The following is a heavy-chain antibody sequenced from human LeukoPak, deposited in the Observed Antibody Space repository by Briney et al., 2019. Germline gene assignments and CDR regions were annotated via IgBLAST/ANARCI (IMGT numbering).Heavy chain of an antibody. CDR3: ARATGGSGYDY. CDR2: ISYNGGTT. Sequence: HPGGSLRLSCAASGFTFSNAWMSWVRQAPGKGLESVSAISYNGGTTYYADSVKGRFTISRDNSKNTLYLQMGSLRDEDMAVYYWARATGGSGYDYWGQGTLVTVSS. J-gene: IGHJ4*02. D-gene: IGHD3-22*01. CDR1: GFTFSNAW. V-gene: IGHV3-64*02.